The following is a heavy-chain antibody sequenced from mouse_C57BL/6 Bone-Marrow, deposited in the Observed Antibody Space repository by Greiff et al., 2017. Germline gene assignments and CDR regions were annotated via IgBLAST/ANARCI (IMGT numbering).Heavy chain of an antibody. J-gene: IGHJ3*01. V-gene: IGHV5-16*01. CDR1: GFTFSDYY. Sequence: EVQRVESEGGLVQPGSSMKLSCTASGFTFSDYYMAWVRQVPEKGLEWVANINCDGSSTYYLDSLKSRFIISRDNAKNILYLQMSSLTSEDTATYYCARGYLVVAYWGQGTLVTVSA. CDR3: ARGYLVVAY. CDR2: INCDGSST.